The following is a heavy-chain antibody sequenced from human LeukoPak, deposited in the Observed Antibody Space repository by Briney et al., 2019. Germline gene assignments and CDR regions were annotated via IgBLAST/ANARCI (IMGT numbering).Heavy chain of an antibody. CDR1: GGSISSYY. CDR2: IYYSGST. J-gene: IGHJ4*02. V-gene: IGHV4-59*08. D-gene: IGHD1-26*01. CDR3: ARNRIVGATEGFDY. Sequence: PSETLSLTCTVSGGSISSYYWSWIRQPPGRGLEWIGYIYYSGSTNYNPSLKSRVTISVDTSKNQFSLKLSSVTAADTAVYYCARNRIVGATEGFDYWGQGTLVTVSS.